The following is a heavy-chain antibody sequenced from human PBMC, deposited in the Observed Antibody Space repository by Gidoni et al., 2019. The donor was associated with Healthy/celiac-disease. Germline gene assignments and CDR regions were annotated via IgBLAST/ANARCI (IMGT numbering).Heavy chain of an antibody. V-gene: IGHV3-48*02. CDR1: GFTFSSYS. D-gene: IGHD3-22*01. Sequence: EVQLVESGGGLVQPGGSLRLSCAASGFTFSSYSMNWFRQAPGKGLEWVSYISSSSSTIYYADSVKGRFTISRDNAKNSLYLQMNSLRDEDTAVYYCARDKITMIVVENYFDYWGQGTLVTVSS. CDR3: ARDKITMIVVENYFDY. CDR2: ISSSSSTI. J-gene: IGHJ4*02.